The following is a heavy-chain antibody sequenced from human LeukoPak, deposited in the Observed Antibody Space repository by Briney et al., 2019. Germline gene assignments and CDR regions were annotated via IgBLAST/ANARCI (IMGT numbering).Heavy chain of an antibody. Sequence: ASVKVSCKASGYTFTSYYMHWVRQAPGQGLEWMGIINPSGGSTSYAQKFQGRVTMTTDTSTSTAYMELRSLRSDDTAVYYCARAIPAAMRNYYYYYGMDVWGQGTTVTVSS. CDR3: ARAIPAAMRNYYYYYGMDV. J-gene: IGHJ6*02. CDR2: INPSGGST. V-gene: IGHV1-46*01. CDR1: GYTFTSYY. D-gene: IGHD2-2*01.